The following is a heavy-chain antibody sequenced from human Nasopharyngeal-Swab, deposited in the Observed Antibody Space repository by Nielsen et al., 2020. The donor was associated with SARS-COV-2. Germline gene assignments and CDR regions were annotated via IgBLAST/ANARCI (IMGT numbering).Heavy chain of an antibody. V-gene: IGHV3-73*01. CDR1: GFIFSDSA. CDR2: IRSKGNSYAT. Sequence: GGSLRLSCAASGFIFSDSAIHWVRQASGKGLEWVGRIRSKGNSYATEYAASVEGRFTISRDNSKNTVNLQMNSLRAEDTAIYYCAKDRDSGDDSDDYYHYYGMDVWGQGTTVTVSS. CDR3: AKDRDSGDDSDDYYHYYGMDV. D-gene: IGHD5-12*01. J-gene: IGHJ6*02.